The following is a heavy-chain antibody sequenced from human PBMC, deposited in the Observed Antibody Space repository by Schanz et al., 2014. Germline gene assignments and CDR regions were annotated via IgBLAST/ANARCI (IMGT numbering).Heavy chain of an antibody. CDR2: IKQDESER. CDR1: GLTFSPIW. V-gene: IGHV3-7*01. CDR3: ARHIDRFGASHFDF. J-gene: IGHJ4*02. Sequence: EVQLVESGGGLVKPGGSLRLSCEALGLTFSPIWLTWVGKPPGKGLEWVANIKQDESERSYVDSVKGRFTISRDNAKNSLYLQMNSLRAEDTAVYYCARHIDRFGASHFDFWGQGILVTVSS. D-gene: IGHD2-21*01.